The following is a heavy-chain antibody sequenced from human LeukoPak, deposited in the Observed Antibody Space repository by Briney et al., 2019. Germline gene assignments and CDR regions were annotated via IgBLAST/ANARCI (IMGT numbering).Heavy chain of an antibody. CDR2: ISSSGSTK. V-gene: IGHV3-11*04. CDR1: GFTFSDYY. J-gene: IGHJ5*02. Sequence: GGSLRLSCAASGFTFSDYYMSWIRQAPGKGLEWVSYISSSGSTKYYADSVKGRFTISRDNTKNSLYLQMNSLRAEDTAVYHCARVGRFLNRFDPWGQGTLVTVSS. CDR3: ARVGRFLNRFDP. D-gene: IGHD3-3*01.